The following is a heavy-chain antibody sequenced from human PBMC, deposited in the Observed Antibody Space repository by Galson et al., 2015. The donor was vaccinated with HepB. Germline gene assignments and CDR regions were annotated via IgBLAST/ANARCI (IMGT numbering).Heavy chain of an antibody. CDR3: ARSEVTTVVTDFDS. D-gene: IGHD4-23*01. V-gene: IGHV3-72*01. CDR1: GFSFSDHY. Sequence: SLRLSCAVSGFSFSDHYMDWVRQAPGKGLEWVGRSRNRARGYSTAYAVSVRGRFTVSRDDSKNSVFLQMNRLRSEDTAVYYCARSEVTTVVTDFDSWGQGTLVTVSP. CDR2: SRNRARGYST. J-gene: IGHJ4*02.